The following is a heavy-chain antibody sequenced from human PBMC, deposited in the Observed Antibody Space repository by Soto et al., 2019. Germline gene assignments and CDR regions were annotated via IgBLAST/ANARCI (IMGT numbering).Heavy chain of an antibody. D-gene: IGHD4-4*01. J-gene: IGHJ4*02. CDR1: GFTVTSNG. V-gene: IGHV3-23*01. CDR2: ISPNGQGI. Sequence: EVKLLESGGGLVQPGGSLRLSCGGSGFTVTSNGVSWVRQAPGKGLEWVSAISPNGQGIWYADSVKGRFTISRDISRNTVFLQMDRVRAEATAVYDCAKDRQYPRDYFHYWGQGTLVTVAS. CDR3: AKDRQYPRDYFHY.